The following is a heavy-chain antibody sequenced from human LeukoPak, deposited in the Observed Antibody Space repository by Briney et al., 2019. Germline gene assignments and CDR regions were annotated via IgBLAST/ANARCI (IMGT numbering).Heavy chain of an antibody. CDR2: ISYDGSNK. V-gene: IGHV3-30*18. CDR1: GFTFSSYA. CDR3: AKEADIYDFWSGFDY. J-gene: IGHJ4*02. Sequence: PGGSLRLSCAASGFTFSSYAMSWVRQAPGKGLEWVAVISYDGSNKYYADSVKGRFTISRDNSKNTLYLQMNSLRAEDTAVYYCAKEADIYDFWSGFDYWGQGTLVTVSS. D-gene: IGHD3-3*01.